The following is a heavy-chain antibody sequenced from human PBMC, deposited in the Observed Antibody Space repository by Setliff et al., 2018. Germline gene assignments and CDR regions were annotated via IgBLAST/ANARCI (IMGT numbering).Heavy chain of an antibody. CDR1: GFTFSTHS. Sequence: GGSLRLSCAASGFTFSTHSMNWVRQAPGKGLGWVSSISRSSTYIYYADSMKGRFTISRDNAKNSLYLQMNSLRAEDTAVYYCASAGHSGSWFPFDAFHIWGQGTMVTVSS. D-gene: IGHD6-13*01. J-gene: IGHJ3*02. CDR3: ASAGHSGSWFPFDAFHI. CDR2: ISRSSTYI. V-gene: IGHV3-21*01.